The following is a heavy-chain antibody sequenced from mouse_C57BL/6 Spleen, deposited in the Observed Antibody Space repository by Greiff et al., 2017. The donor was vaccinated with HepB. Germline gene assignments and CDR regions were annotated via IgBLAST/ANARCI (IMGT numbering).Heavy chain of an antibody. Sequence: EVKLMESGGGLVQPKGSLKLSCAASGFSFNTYAMNWVRQAPGKGLEWVARIRSKSNNYATYYADSVKDRFTNSRDDSESMLYLQMNNLKTEDTAMYYSVREGYSNPDYWGQGTTLTVSS. J-gene: IGHJ2*01. CDR3: VREGYSNPDY. CDR1: GFSFNTYA. D-gene: IGHD2-5*01. V-gene: IGHV10-1*01. CDR2: IRSKSNNYAT.